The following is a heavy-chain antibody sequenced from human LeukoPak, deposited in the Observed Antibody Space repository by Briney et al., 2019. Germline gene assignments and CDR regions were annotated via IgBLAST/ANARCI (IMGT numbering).Heavy chain of an antibody. CDR3: ARDHGDIVPTPRDY. V-gene: IGHV3-7*01. CDR2: IKQDGSEK. J-gene: IGHJ4*02. D-gene: IGHD2-8*01. CDR1: GFTFSSYW. Sequence: PGGSLRLSCAASGFTFSSYWMSWVRQAPGKGLEWVANIKQDGSEKYYVDSVKGRFTISRDNAKNSLYLQMNSLRAEDTAVYYCARDHGDIVPTPRDYWGQGTLVTVSS.